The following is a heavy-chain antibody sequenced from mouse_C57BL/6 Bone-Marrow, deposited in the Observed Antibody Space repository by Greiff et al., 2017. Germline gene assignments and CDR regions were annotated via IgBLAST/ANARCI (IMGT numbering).Heavy chain of an antibody. Sequence: EVKLQQSGPGLVKPSPSLSLTCSVTGYSITSGYYWNWIRQFPGNKLEWMGYISYDGSNNYNPSLKNRISITRDTSKNQFFLKLNSVTTEDTATYYCAKGGLPAMDYWGQGTSVTVSS. D-gene: IGHD3-1*01. V-gene: IGHV3-6*01. CDR2: ISYDGSN. J-gene: IGHJ4*01. CDR3: AKGGLPAMDY. CDR1: GYSITSGYY.